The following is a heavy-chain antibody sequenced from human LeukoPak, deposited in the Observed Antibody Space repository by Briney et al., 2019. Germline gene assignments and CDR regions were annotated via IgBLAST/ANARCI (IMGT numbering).Heavy chain of an antibody. CDR1: GGSFNNYY. V-gene: IGHV4-59*01. CDR2: IPHRGST. J-gene: IGHJ6*02. CDR3: ARVGAVTANFWAMDV. D-gene: IGHD2-21*02. Sequence: PSETLSLTCTVSGGSFNNYYWTWIRQPPGKGLEWLGYIPHRGSTTYNPSLNSRVTISLDTSKSQFSLRLTSVTAADTAVYYCARVGAVTANFWAMDVWGQGTTVTVSS.